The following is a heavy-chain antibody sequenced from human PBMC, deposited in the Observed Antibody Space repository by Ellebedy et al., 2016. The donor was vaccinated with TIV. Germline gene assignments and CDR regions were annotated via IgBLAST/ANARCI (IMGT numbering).Heavy chain of an antibody. CDR3: TRLLNHGNPGLIQH. V-gene: IGHV3-15*07. J-gene: IGHJ1*01. CDR1: GFTFSTAW. CDR2: IQSKTDGGTT. Sequence: PGGSLRLSCAASGFTFSTAWMNWVRQAPGKRLEWVGRIQSKTDGGTTDYAAPVTGRLTISRDDSKNTMYLQMNSLKTEDTAVYYCTRLLNHGNPGLIQHWGQGTLVTVSS. D-gene: IGHD1-14*01.